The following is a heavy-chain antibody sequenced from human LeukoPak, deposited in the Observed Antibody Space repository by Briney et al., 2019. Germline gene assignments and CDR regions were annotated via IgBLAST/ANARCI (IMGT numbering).Heavy chain of an antibody. CDR3: TIPRVGYSYGYNY. CDR1: GFTFSDYT. V-gene: IGHV3-49*04. D-gene: IGHD5-18*01. Sequence: PGGSLRLSCVASGFTFSDYTMSWVRQAPGKGLEWVGFIRSKAYGGTTEYAASVKGRFTISRDDSKSIAYLQMNSLKTEDTAVYYCTIPRVGYSYGYNYWGQGTLVTVSS. CDR2: IRSKAYGGTT. J-gene: IGHJ4*02.